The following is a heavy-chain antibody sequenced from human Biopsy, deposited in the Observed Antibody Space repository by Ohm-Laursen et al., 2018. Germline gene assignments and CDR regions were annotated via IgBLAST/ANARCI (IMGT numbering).Heavy chain of an antibody. D-gene: IGHD6-13*01. J-gene: IGHJ4*02. CDR1: GFTFSNYA. Sequence: SLRLSCSASGFTFSNYAMTWVRQAPGKGLDWVSGVGGSGDSTYYADSVKGRFSISRDNSNNTLYLQMNSLRVDDTAVYYCAKTRGEARAAANFWGQGTLVTASS. CDR2: VGGSGDST. CDR3: AKTRGEARAAANF. V-gene: IGHV3-23*01.